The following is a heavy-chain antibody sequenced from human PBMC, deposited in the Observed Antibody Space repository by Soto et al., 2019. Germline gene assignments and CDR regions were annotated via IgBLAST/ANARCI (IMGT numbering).Heavy chain of an antibody. Sequence: GASVKVSCKASGGTFSSYAISWVRQAPGQGLEWMGGIIPIFGTANYAQKFQGRVTITADKSTSTAYMELSSLRSEDTAVYYCAREDLVVPAAPYYYYYGMDVWGQGTTVTVSS. CDR1: GGTFSSYA. J-gene: IGHJ6*02. D-gene: IGHD2-2*01. V-gene: IGHV1-69*06. CDR2: IIPIFGTA. CDR3: AREDLVVPAAPYYYYYGMDV.